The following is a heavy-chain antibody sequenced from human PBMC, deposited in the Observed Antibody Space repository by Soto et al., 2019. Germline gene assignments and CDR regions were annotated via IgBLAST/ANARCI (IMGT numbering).Heavy chain of an antibody. D-gene: IGHD2-2*01. CDR2: ISSSSSYT. CDR1: GFTFSDYY. J-gene: IGHJ6*02. CDR3: ARDSDIVVVPAASPPGGYGMDV. V-gene: IGHV3-11*06. Sequence: GGSLRLSCAASGFTFSDYYMSWIRQAPGKGLEWVSYISSSSSYTNYADSVKGRFTISRDNAKNSLYLQMNSLRAEDTAVYYCARDSDIVVVPAASPPGGYGMDVWGQGTTVTVSS.